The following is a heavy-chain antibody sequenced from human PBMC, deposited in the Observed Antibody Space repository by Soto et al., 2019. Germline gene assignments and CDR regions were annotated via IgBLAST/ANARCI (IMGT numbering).Heavy chain of an antibody. CDR2: IYSDGRT. Sequence: GGSLRLSCAASGFTVSNNYLSWVRQAPGGGLEWVSVIYSDGRTFYADSVKGRFTISRDNSKNTLYLQMISLRAEDTAVYYCARDPTDSRTSDYWGQGTLVPSPQ. J-gene: IGHJ4*02. V-gene: IGHV3-66*01. CDR1: GFTVSNNY. D-gene: IGHD3-22*01. CDR3: ARDPTDSRTSDY.